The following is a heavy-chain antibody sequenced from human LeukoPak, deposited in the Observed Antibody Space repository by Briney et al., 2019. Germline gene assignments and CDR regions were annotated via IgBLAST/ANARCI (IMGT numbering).Heavy chain of an antibody. CDR2: INHSGST. CDR1: GGSLSDYY. V-gene: IGHV4-34*01. D-gene: IGHD2-8*01. Sequence: SETLSLTCGVYGGSLSDYYWGWIRQPPGKGLEWIGEINHSGSTNYNPSLKSRLTISVNTSKNQFSLNLSSVTAADTAVYYCARSFRVSSSFLYWGQGTLVTVSS. J-gene: IGHJ4*02. CDR3: ARSFRVSSSFLY.